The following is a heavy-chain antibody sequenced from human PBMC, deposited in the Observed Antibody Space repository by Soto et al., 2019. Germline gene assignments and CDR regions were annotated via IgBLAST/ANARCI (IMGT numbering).Heavy chain of an antibody. J-gene: IGHJ6*02. CDR2: ISGSGGST. CDR1: GFTFSSYA. Sequence: EVQLLESGGGLVQPGGSLRLSCAASGFTFSSYAMSWVRQAPGKGLEWVSAISGSGGSTYYADSVKGRFTISRDNSKNTLYLQMNSLRAEDTAVYYCAKDRWDYDFWSGYYYYYYGMDVWGQGTTVTVSS. CDR3: AKDRWDYDFWSGYYYYYYGMDV. D-gene: IGHD3-3*01. V-gene: IGHV3-23*01.